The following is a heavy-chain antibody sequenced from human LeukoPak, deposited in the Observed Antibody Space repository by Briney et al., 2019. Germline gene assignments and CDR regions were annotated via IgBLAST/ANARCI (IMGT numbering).Heavy chain of an antibody. CDR3: ASCPYYDFWSGYSGSYFDY. J-gene: IGHJ4*02. V-gene: IGHV4-59*08. D-gene: IGHD3-3*01. Sequence: SETLSLTCTVSGGSISSYYWSWIRQPPGKGLEWIGYIYYSGSTNYNPSLKSRVTISVDKSKNQFSLKLSSVTAADTAVYYCASCPYYDFWSGYSGSYFDYWGQGTLVTVSS. CDR1: GGSISSYY. CDR2: IYYSGST.